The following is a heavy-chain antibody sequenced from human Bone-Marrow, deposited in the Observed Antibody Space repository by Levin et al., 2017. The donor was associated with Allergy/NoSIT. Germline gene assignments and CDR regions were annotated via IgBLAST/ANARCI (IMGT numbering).Heavy chain of an antibody. CDR2: MNPNSGDT. V-gene: IGHV1-8*02. D-gene: IGHD1-7*01. CDR3: ARSMQELRD. CDR1: GYTFTTYD. Sequence: GESLKISCKASGYTFTTYDINWVRQATGQGLEWMGRMNPNSGDTGYAQKFQGRVTMTRDTSISTAYLELTSLTSEDTAVYYCARSMQELRDWSQGTLVTVSS. J-gene: IGHJ4*02.